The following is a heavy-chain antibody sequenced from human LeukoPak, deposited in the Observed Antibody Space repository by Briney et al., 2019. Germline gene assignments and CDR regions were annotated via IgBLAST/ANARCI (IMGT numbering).Heavy chain of an antibody. J-gene: IGHJ4*02. D-gene: IGHD1/OR15-1a*01. CDR2: IYYSGST. V-gene: IGHV4-34*01. CDR1: GGSFSGYY. Sequence: SETLSLTCAVYGGSFSGYYWSWIRQPPGKGLEWIGSIYYSGSTYYNPSLKSRVTISVDTSKNQFSLKLSSVTAADTAVYYCARHGITGTLFDYWGQGTLVTVSS. CDR3: ARHGITGTLFDY.